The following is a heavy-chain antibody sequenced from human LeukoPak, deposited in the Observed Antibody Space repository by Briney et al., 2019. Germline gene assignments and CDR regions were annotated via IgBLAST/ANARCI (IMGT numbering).Heavy chain of an antibody. Sequence: GASVKVSCKASGVTFSSYAISRVRQAPGQGLEWMGGISPIFGTANYAQKFQGRVTITTDESTSTAYMELSSLRSEDTAVYYCARDVYAGANWFDPWGQGTLVTVSS. CDR3: ARDVYAGANWFDP. D-gene: IGHD5/OR15-5a*01. V-gene: IGHV1-69*05. CDR2: ISPIFGTA. J-gene: IGHJ5*02. CDR1: GVTFSSYA.